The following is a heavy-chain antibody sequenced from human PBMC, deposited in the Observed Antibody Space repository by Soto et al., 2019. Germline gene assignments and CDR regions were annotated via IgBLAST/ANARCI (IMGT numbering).Heavy chain of an antibody. CDR2: ISGSGGST. Sequence: PGGSLRLSCAASGFTFSSYAMSWVRQAPGKGLEWVSAISGSGGSTYYADSVKGRFTISRDNSKNTLYLQMNSLRAEDTAVYYCAKDKRPLSYCSGGSCYLYFDYWGQGTLVTVSS. CDR1: GFTFSSYA. V-gene: IGHV3-23*01. D-gene: IGHD2-15*01. J-gene: IGHJ4*02. CDR3: AKDKRPLSYCSGGSCYLYFDY.